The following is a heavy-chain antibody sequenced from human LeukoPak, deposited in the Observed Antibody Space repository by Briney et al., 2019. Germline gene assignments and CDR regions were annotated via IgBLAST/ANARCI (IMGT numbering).Heavy chain of an antibody. D-gene: IGHD2-2*02. CDR2: ISAYNGNT. CDR1: GYTFTSYG. CDR3: ALYYCSSTSCYTDY. V-gene: IGHV1-18*01. J-gene: IGHJ4*02. Sequence: ASVKVSCKASGYTFTSYGISWVRQAPGQGLEWMGWISAYNGNTNYAQKLQGRATMTTDTSTSTAYMELRSLRSDDTAAYYCALYYCSSTSCYTDYWGQGTLVTVSS.